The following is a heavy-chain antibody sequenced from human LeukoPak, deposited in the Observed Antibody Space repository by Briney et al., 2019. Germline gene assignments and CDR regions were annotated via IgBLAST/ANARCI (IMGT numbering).Heavy chain of an antibody. CDR2: ISGSGGST. D-gene: IGHD3-22*01. CDR1: GFTFSSYA. CDR3: ANAIATMIVVVTAVTDAFDI. Sequence: GGSLRLSCAASGFTFSSYAMSWVRQAPGKGLEWVSAISGSGGSTYYADSVKGRFTISRDNSKDTLYLQMNSLRAEDTAVYYCANAIATMIVVVTAVTDAFDIWGQGTMVAVSS. J-gene: IGHJ3*02. V-gene: IGHV3-23*01.